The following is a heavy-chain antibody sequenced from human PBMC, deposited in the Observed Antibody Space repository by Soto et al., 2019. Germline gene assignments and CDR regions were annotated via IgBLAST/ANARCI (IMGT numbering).Heavy chain of an antibody. CDR2: IIPIFGTA. CDR1: GGTFSSYA. V-gene: IGHV1-69*13. D-gene: IGHD2-2*01. Sequence: GASVKVSCKASGGTFSSYAISWVRQAPGQGLEWMGGIIPIFGTANYAQKFQGRVTITADESTSTAYMELSSLRSEDTAVYYCARDRVQGGYCSSTSCYGPYYGMDVWGQGNLGHRLL. J-gene: IGHJ6*02. CDR3: ARDRVQGGYCSSTSCYGPYYGMDV.